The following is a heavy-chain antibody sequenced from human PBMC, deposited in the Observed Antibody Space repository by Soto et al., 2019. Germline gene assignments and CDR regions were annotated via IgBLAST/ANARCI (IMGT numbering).Heavy chain of an antibody. CDR2: INHSGST. CDR1: GGSFSGYY. D-gene: IGHD3-22*01. Sequence: SETLSLTCAVYGGSFSGYYWSWIRQPPGKGLEWIGEINHSGSTNYNPSLKSRVTISVDTSKNQFSLKLSSVTAADTAVYYCARLDGLRSSGYYYGLNYFDYWGQGTLVTVSS. V-gene: IGHV4-34*01. J-gene: IGHJ4*02. CDR3: ARLDGLRSSGYYYGLNYFDY.